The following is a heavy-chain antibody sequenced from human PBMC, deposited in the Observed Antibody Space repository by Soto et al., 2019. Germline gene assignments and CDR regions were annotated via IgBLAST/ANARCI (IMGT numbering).Heavy chain of an antibody. J-gene: IGHJ3*02. V-gene: IGHV3-33*01. CDR2: IWYDGSNK. D-gene: IGHD5-12*01. CDR3: ARVHRRYSGYADAFDI. CDR1: GFTFSSYG. Sequence: GGSLRLSCAASGFTFSSYGMHWVRQAPGKGLEWVAVIWYDGSNKYYADSVKGRFTISRDNSKNTLYLQMNSLRAEDTAVYYCARVHRRYSGYADAFDIWGQGTMVTVSS.